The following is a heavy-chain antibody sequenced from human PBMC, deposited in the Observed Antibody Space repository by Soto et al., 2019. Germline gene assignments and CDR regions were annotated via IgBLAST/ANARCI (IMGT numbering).Heavy chain of an antibody. J-gene: IGHJ3*02. Sequence: QVQLVESGGGVVQPGRSLRLSCAASGFTFSSYAMHWVRQAPGKGLEWVAVISYDGSNKYYADSVKGRFTISRDNSKNKLDLQMNSLRAEDTAVYYCARSWLLTDAFDIWGQGTMVTVSS. D-gene: IGHD3-22*01. CDR2: ISYDGSNK. CDR1: GFTFSSYA. V-gene: IGHV3-30-3*01. CDR3: ARSWLLTDAFDI.